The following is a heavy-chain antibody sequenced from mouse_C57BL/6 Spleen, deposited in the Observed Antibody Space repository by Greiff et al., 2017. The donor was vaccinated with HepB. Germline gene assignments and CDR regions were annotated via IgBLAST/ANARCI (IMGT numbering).Heavy chain of an antibody. V-gene: IGHV1-64*01. J-gene: IGHJ4*01. Sequence: QVQLQQSGAELVKPGASVKLSCKASGYTFTSYWMHWVKQRPGQGLEWIGMIHPNSGSTNYNEKFKSKATLTVDKSSNTAYMQLSSLTSEDSAVYYCARGDDGYYYAMDYWGQGTSVTVSS. CDR2: IHPNSGST. CDR3: ARGDDGYYYAMDY. CDR1: GYTFTSYW. D-gene: IGHD2-3*01.